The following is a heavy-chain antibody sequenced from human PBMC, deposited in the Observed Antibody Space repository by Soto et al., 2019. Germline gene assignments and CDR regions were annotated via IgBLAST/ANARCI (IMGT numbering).Heavy chain of an antibody. Sequence: PGGSLRLSCGASGFIFQNFGMHWVRKAPGKGLEWLGVVSSDGGRRYYADSVRGRLNISRDNPKNTLHLQLDRLSADDTAVYYCAKSWNLDFSATWYAPDYWGQGTLVTVSS. J-gene: IGHJ4*02. CDR2: VSSDGGRR. CDR1: GFIFQNFG. D-gene: IGHD6-13*01. CDR3: AKSWNLDFSATWYAPDY. V-gene: IGHV3-30*18.